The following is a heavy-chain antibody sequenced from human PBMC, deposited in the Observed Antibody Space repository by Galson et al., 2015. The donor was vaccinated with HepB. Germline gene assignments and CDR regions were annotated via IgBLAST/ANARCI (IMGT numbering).Heavy chain of an antibody. CDR3: AREGRYCSSTSCYGADDY. D-gene: IGHD2-2*01. J-gene: IGHJ4*02. CDR1: GFTFSSYA. Sequence: SLRLSCAASGFTFSSYAMHWVRQAPGKGLEWVAVISYDGSNKYYADSVKGRFTISRDNSKNTLYLQMNSLRAEDTAVYYCAREGRYCSSTSCYGADDYWGQGTLVTVSS. CDR2: ISYDGSNK. V-gene: IGHV3-30-3*01.